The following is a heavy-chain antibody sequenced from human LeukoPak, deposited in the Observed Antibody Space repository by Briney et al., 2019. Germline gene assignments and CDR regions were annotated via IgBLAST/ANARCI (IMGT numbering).Heavy chain of an antibody. Sequence: PSETLSLTCAVSGYSISSGYYWGWIRQPPGKGLEWIGSIYHSGSTYYNPSLKSRVTISVDTSKNQFSLKLSSVTAADTAVYYCASSYYYDSNFFDYWGQGTLATVSS. J-gene: IGHJ4*02. CDR3: ASSYYYDSNFFDY. D-gene: IGHD3-22*01. CDR1: GYSISSGYY. V-gene: IGHV4-38-2*01. CDR2: IYHSGST.